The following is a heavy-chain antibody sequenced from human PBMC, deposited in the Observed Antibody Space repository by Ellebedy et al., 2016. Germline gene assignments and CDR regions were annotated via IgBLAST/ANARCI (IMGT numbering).Heavy chain of an antibody. Sequence: GESLKISCKGSGYSFTSYWIGWVRQMPGKGLEWMGIIYPGDSDTRYSPSFQGQVTISADKSITTAYLQWSSLKASDTAMYYCARRGGYSYGYNWFDPWGQGTLVTVSS. CDR2: IYPGDSDT. CDR1: GYSFTSYW. V-gene: IGHV5-51*01. D-gene: IGHD5-18*01. CDR3: ARRGGYSYGYNWFDP. J-gene: IGHJ5*02.